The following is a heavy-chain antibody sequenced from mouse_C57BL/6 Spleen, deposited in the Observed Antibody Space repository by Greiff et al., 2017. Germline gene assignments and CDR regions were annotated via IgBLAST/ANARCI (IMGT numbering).Heavy chain of an antibody. D-gene: IGHD1-1*01. V-gene: IGHV1-9*01. Sequence: QVQLQQSGAELMKPGASVKLSCKATGYTFTGYWIEWVKQRPGHGLEWIGEILPGSGSTNYNEKFKGKATFTADTSSNTAYMQLSSLTTEDSAIYYCARGGVYYGSSYDAIDYWGQGTSVTVSS. CDR1: GYTFTGYW. CDR2: ILPGSGST. CDR3: ARGGVYYGSSYDAIDY. J-gene: IGHJ4*01.